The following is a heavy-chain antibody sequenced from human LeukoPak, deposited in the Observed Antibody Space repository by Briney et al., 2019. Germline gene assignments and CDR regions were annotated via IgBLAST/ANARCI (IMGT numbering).Heavy chain of an antibody. J-gene: IGHJ4*02. CDR1: GFTFSNYW. V-gene: IGHV3-74*01. CDR3: AIVVVAAEFDY. D-gene: IGHD2-2*01. CDR2: TNSDGSST. Sequence: GGSLRLSCPASGFTFSNYWMHWVRQAPGKGLVWVSRTNSDGSSTSYADSVRGRFTISRDNAKNTLYLQMNSLRAEDTAVYYCAIVVVAAEFDYWGQGTLVTVSS.